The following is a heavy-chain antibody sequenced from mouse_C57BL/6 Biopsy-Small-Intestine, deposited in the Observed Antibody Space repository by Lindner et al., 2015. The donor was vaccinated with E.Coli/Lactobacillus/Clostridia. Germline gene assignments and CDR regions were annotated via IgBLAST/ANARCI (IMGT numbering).Heavy chain of an antibody. J-gene: IGHJ4*01. Sequence: SVKVSCKASGGSFSSSGIGWVRQAPGQGLEWMGGIIPMFGTTHYARKFQGRVTITADESTSTAYMELSSLRSEDTAVYYCTTDRNSSTWNFEYWGQGTLVTVSS. CDR3: TTDRNSSTWNFEY. V-gene: IGHV1-81*01. D-gene: IGHD2-12*01. CDR1: GGSFSSSG. CDR2: IIPMFGTT.